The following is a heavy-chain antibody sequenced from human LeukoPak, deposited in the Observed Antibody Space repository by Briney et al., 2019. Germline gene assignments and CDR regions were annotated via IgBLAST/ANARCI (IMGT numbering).Heavy chain of an antibody. Sequence: GGSLRLSCAASAFTFRTYWMSWVRQAPGKGLEWVAMIKPDGSEKYYVDCVKGLFTISRDNAKNSLYLQMTRLRAEDTAVYYCTRDASGDTSSGPRTDVWGQGTTVTVS. CDR2: IKPDGSEK. CDR3: TRDASGDTSSGPRTDV. CDR1: AFTFRTYW. V-gene: IGHV3-7*05. J-gene: IGHJ6*02. D-gene: IGHD1-26*01.